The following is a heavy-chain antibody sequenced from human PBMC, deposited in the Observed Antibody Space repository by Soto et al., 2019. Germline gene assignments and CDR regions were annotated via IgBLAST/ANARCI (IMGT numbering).Heavy chain of an antibody. CDR2: ISEGAGST. CDR1: GFPFSSYI. J-gene: IGHJ5*02. V-gene: IGHV3-23*01. D-gene: IGHD3-10*01. Sequence: EVQLLESGGGLVQPGGSLRLSCAASGFPFSSYIMSWVRQAPGKGLEWVSIISEGAGSTYYADSVKGRFTISRDNSKNMLYLQMNSLRADDPAVYSCARMYGSGGRGWFDPWGQGTLVTVSS. CDR3: ARMYGSGGRGWFDP.